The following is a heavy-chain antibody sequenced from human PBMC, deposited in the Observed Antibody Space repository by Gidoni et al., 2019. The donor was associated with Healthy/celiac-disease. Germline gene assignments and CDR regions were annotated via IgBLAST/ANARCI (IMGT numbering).Heavy chain of an antibody. CDR3: ASIPTRGYYYYGMDV. Sequence: QLQLQESGPGLVKPTETPSLSCTVAGGPNSRSSYYWGWIRQHPGKGLEWIGSFYYSGSTYYNPSLKSRVTISVDTSKNQFSLKLSSVTAADTAVYYCASIPTRGYYYYGMDVWGQGTTVTVSS. J-gene: IGHJ6*02. CDR2: FYYSGST. CDR1: GGPNSRSSYY. D-gene: IGHD3-10*01. V-gene: IGHV4-39*05.